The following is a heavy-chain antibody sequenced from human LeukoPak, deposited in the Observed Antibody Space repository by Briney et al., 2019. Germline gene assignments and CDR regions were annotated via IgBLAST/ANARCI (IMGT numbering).Heavy chain of an antibody. CDR3: ARRGAFDI. Sequence: PSETLSLTCTVSGGSISSSSYYWGWIRQPPGKGLEWIGSIYYSGSTYYNPSLKSRVTISVDTSKNQFSLKLSSVTAADTAVYYCARRGAFDIWGQGTIVTVSS. V-gene: IGHV4-39*01. CDR2: IYYSGST. CDR1: GGSISSSSYY. J-gene: IGHJ3*02.